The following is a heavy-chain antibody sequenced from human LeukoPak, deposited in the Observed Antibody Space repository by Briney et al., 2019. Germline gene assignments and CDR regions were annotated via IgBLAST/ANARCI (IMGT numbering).Heavy chain of an antibody. CDR2: IYYSGST. D-gene: IGHD1-7*01. CDR3: AREELGGAFDI. Sequence: PSETLSLTCTGSGGSITSYYWSWIRQPPGKGLEWIGYIYYSGSTNYNPSLKSRVTISVDTSMNQFSLKLRSVTAADTAVYYCAREELGGAFDIWGQGTMVTVSS. V-gene: IGHV4-59*01. J-gene: IGHJ3*02. CDR1: GGSITSYY.